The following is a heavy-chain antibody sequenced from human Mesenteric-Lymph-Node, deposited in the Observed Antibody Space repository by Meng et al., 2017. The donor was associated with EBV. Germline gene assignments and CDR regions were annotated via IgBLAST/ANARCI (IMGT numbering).Heavy chain of an antibody. D-gene: IGHD3-16*01. Sequence: QVQLGLSGAGVKKPGASVKVSCKASGYTFINHDIDWVRQATGQGLEWMGWMNSNSGNTGYAQKFQGRVTMTRDTSTSTAYMELSSLTSEDTAVYYCARGSGAGGRDWFDPWGQGTLVTVSS. V-gene: IGHV1-8*01. CDR1: GYTFINHD. CDR2: MNSNSGNT. J-gene: IGHJ5*02. CDR3: ARGSGAGGRDWFDP.